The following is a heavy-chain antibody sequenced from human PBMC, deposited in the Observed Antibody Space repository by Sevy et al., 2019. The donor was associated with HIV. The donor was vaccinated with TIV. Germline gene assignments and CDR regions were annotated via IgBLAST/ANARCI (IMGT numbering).Heavy chain of an antibody. CDR3: AGDPPTSSSSRGYYYGMDV. D-gene: IGHD6-6*01. CDR2: IIPIFGTA. V-gene: IGHV1-69*13. CDR1: GGTFSSYA. Sequence: ASVKVSCKASGGTFSSYAISWVRQAPGQGLEWMGGIIPIFGTANYAQKFQGRVTITADESTSTAYMEMSSLRSEDTAVYYCAGDPPTSSSSRGYYYGMDVWGQGTTVTVSS. J-gene: IGHJ6*02.